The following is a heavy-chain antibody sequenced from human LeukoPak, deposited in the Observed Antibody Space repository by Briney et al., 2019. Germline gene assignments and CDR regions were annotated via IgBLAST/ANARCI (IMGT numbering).Heavy chain of an antibody. Sequence: SVKGRFSISRDNAKNSLYLQMNSLRAEDTAVYYCARGPRGYCSSTTCYFNYWGQGTLATVSS. V-gene: IGHV3-7*04. D-gene: IGHD2-2*01. CDR3: ARGPRGYCSSTTCYFNY. J-gene: IGHJ4*02.